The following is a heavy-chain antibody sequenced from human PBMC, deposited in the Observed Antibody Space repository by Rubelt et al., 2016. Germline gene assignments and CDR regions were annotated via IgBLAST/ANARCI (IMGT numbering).Heavy chain of an antibody. CDR2: INHSGST. D-gene: IGHD3-16*01. J-gene: IGHJ4*02. Sequence: QVQLQQWGAGLLKPSETLSLTCAVYGGSFSGYYWSWIRQPPGKGLEWIGEINHSGSTNYNPSLKSRVTISVDTSKNQCSLKLSSVTAADTAVYYCARVTGGSSDYWGQGTLVTVSS. CDR1: GGSFSGYY. CDR3: ARVTGGSSDY. V-gene: IGHV4-34*01.